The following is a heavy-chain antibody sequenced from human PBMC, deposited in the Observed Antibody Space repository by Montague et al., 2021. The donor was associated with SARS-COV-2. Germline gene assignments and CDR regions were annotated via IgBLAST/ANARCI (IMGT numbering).Heavy chain of an antibody. Sequence: SETLSLTCAVHGGSFSTYSWNWIRLPPGKGLEWIGEIHHGGSTNXNPSLKSRVTISADTSKNQFSLKLTSVAAADTAVYYCARLGDGVVPSPILGVGPYYSYYYMDVWGKGTTVTVSS. CDR3: ARLGDGVVPSPILGVGPYYSYYYMDV. J-gene: IGHJ6*03. D-gene: IGHD3-10*01. V-gene: IGHV4-34*01. CDR1: GGSFSTYS. CDR2: IHHGGST.